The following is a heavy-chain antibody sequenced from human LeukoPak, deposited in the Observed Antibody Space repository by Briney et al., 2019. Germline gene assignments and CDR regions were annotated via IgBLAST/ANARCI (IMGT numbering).Heavy chain of an antibody. J-gene: IGHJ4*02. CDR1: GGTFSSYA. CDR3: ARDLFEAYGSGSYYRIAY. D-gene: IGHD3-10*01. V-gene: IGHV1-69*04. CDR2: IIPILGIA. Sequence: SVKASCKASGGTFSSYAICRVRQAPGPGHEWMGRIIPILGIANYAQKFQGRVTITADKSTSTAYMELSSLRSEDTAVYYCARDLFEAYGSGSYYRIAYWGQGTLVTVSS.